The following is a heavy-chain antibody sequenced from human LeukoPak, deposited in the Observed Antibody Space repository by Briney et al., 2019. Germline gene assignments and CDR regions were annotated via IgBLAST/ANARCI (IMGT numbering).Heavy chain of an antibody. CDR3: ARRCSGPTCYTDAYDI. CDR1: GGSISSYY. D-gene: IGHD2-2*02. CDR2: VYYSGST. Sequence: KPSETLSLTCTVSGGSISSYYWTWIRQPPGKGLEWIGYVYYSGSTDYNPSLKSRVTISVDTSNKQFSLNLSSVTAADTAVYYCARRCSGPTCYTDAYDIWGQGTMVTVFS. V-gene: IGHV4-59*08. J-gene: IGHJ3*02.